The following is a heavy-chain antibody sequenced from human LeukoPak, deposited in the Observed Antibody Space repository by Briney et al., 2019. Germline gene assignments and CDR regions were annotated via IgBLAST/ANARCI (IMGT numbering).Heavy chain of an antibody. CDR2: ISYDGSNK. Sequence: GGSLRLSCAASGFAFSSYGMHWVRQAPGKGLEWVAVISYDGSNKYYADSVKGRFTISRDNSKNTLYLQMNSLRAEDTAVYYCAKEFSDIVVVPAAIGAAGYYYYYGMDVWGQGTTVTVSS. J-gene: IGHJ6*02. CDR1: GFAFSSYG. V-gene: IGHV3-30*18. D-gene: IGHD2-2*02. CDR3: AKEFSDIVVVPAAIGAAGYYYYYGMDV.